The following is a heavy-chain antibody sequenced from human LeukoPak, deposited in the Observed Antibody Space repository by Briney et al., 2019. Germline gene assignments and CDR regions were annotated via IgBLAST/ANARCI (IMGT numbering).Heavy chain of an antibody. D-gene: IGHD3-22*01. CDR3: AKYYYDSSGYYPYYFDY. CDR2: ISGSGGST. J-gene: IGHJ4*02. Sequence: GSLRLSCAASGFTFSSYAMSWVRQAPGKGLEWVSAISGSGGSTYYADSVKGRFTISRDNSKNTLYLQMNSLRAEDTAVYYCAKYYYDSSGYYPYYFDYWGQGTLVTVSS. V-gene: IGHV3-23*01. CDR1: GFTFSSYA.